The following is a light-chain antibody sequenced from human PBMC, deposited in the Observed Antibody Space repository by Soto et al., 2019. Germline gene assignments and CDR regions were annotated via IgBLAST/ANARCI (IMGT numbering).Light chain of an antibody. CDR2: GAS. CDR1: QNIRTK. CDR3: QQYEGRPSIT. V-gene: IGKV3-15*01. Sequence: EIVMTQSPATLSVSPGEGATLSCRASQNIRTKLAWYQQKPGQAPRLLISGASTRATGIPVRFSGSGSGTEFALAISSLQSEDFAVYYCQQYEGRPSITFVQGTRLEIK. J-gene: IGKJ5*01.